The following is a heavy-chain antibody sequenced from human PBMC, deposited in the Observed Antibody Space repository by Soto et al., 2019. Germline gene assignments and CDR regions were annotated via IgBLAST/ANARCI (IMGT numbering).Heavy chain of an antibody. Sequence: EVQLVESGGGLVQPGGSLRLSCAASGFTFSSYWMSWVRQAPGKGLEWVANIKQDGSEKYYVDSVKGRFTISRDNAKNSLYLQMNSLRAEDTAVYYCARIRITMVRRVMFGAFDIWGQGTMVTVPS. D-gene: IGHD3-10*01. CDR3: ARIRITMVRRVMFGAFDI. J-gene: IGHJ3*02. CDR1: GFTFSSYW. CDR2: IKQDGSEK. V-gene: IGHV3-7*01.